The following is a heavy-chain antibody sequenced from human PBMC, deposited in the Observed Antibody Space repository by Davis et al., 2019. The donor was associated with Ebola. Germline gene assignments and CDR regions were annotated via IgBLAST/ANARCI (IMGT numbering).Heavy chain of an antibody. CDR2: ISSSSSYI. CDR3: ARSVKTREFDS. J-gene: IGHJ4*02. Sequence: PGGSLRLSCAASGFDVSGNYMSWVRQAPGKGLEWVSSISSSSSYIYYADSVKGRFTISRDNAKNSLYLQMNSLKTDDTAVYYCARSVKTREFDSWGQGTLVTVSS. D-gene: IGHD1-26*01. CDR1: GFDVSGNY. V-gene: IGHV3-21*04.